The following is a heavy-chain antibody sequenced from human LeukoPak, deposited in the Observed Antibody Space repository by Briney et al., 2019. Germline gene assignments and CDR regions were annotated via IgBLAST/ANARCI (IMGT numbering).Heavy chain of an antibody. D-gene: IGHD3-10*01. J-gene: IGHJ4*02. CDR2: IYYSGST. Sequence: SETLSLTCTVSGGSISSYYWSWIRQPPGKGLEWIGYIYYSGSTNYNPSLKSRVTISVDTSKNQFSLKLSPVTAADTAVYYCARGPVTMVRGPAPIPFNYWGQGTLVTVSS. V-gene: IGHV4-59*01. CDR1: GGSISSYY. CDR3: ARGPVTMVRGPAPIPFNY.